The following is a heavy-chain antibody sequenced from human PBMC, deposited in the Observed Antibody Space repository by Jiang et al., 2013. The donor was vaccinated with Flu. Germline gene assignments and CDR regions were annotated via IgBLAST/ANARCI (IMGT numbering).Heavy chain of an antibody. J-gene: IGHJ6*02. CDR2: INPNSGGT. D-gene: IGHD3-22*01. Sequence: SGAEVKKPGASVKVSCKASGYTFTGYYMHWVRQAPGQGLEWMGWINPNSGGTNYAQKFQGRVTMTRDTSISTAYMELSRLRSDDTAVYYCARVQQPEYDSSGYQLYYYYYGMDVWGQGTTVTVSS. CDR1: GYTFTGYY. V-gene: IGHV1-2*02. CDR3: ARVQQPEYDSSGYQLYYYYYGMDV.